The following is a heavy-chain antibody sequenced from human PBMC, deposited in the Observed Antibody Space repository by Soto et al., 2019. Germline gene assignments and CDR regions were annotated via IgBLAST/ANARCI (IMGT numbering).Heavy chain of an antibody. D-gene: IGHD3-22*01. V-gene: IGHV5-51*01. CDR3: ASRYYDSSGYYDY. J-gene: IGHJ4*02. CDR2: IYPGDSDT. CDR1: GYSFTIYC. Sequence: PGESLKISCKGSGYSFTIYCIGWVRQMPGKGLEWMGIIYPGDSDTRYSPSFQGQVTISADKSISTAYLQWSSLKASDTAMYYCASRYYDSSGYYDYWGQGTLVPVSS.